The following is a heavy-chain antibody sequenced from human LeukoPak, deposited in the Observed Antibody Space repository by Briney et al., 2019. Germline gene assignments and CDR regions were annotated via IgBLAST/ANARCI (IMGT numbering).Heavy chain of an antibody. CDR2: ISSSSSTI. CDR3: ASSPYYYDSSGYYYFDY. CDR1: GFTFSSYS. Sequence: GGSLRLSCAASGFTFSSYSMNWVRQAPGKGLEWVSYISSSSSTIYYADSVKGRFTISRDNAKNSLYLQMNSLRAEDTAVYYCASSPYYYDSSGYYYFDYWGQGTLVTVSS. D-gene: IGHD3-22*01. V-gene: IGHV3-48*04. J-gene: IGHJ4*02.